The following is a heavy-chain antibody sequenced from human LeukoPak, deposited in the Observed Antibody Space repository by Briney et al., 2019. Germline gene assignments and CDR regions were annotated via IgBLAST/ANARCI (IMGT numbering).Heavy chain of an antibody. CDR1: GYTFTSYY. V-gene: IGHV1-46*01. D-gene: IGHD2-15*01. CDR2: INPSGGST. CDR3: AREEVVVAATPFMHYYFYGMDV. Sequence: EAALKVSCKASGYTFTSYYMHWVRQAPGQGLEWMGIINPSGGSTSYAQKFQGRVTMTRDTSTSTVYMELSSLRSEDTAVYYCAREEVVVAATPFMHYYFYGMDVWGQGTTVTVSS. J-gene: IGHJ6*02.